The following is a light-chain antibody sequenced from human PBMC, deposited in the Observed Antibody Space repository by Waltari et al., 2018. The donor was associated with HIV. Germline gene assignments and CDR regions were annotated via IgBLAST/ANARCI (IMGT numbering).Light chain of an antibody. Sequence: QSALTQPPSASGSPGQSVTISCTGTSSDVGAYNLVSWYQQRPGKAPKLMIYEVTKRPSGVPARFSGSKSGNTASLTVSGLQAEDEADYYCSSYAGSATLAFGGGTKLTVL. CDR3: SSYAGSATLA. V-gene: IGLV2-8*01. CDR2: EVT. CDR1: SSDVGAYNL. J-gene: IGLJ2*01.